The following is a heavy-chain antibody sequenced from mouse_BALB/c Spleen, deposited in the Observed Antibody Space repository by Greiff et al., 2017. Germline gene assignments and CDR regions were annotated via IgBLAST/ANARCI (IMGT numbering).Heavy chain of an antibody. V-gene: IGHV3-2*02. Sequence: EVKLLESGPGLVKPSQSLSLTCTVTGYSITSDYAWNWIRQFPGNKLEWMGYISYSGSTSYNPSLKSRISITRDTSKNQFFLQLNSVTTEDTATYYCARCHYGSSYDFDYWGQGTTLTVSS. J-gene: IGHJ2*01. CDR1: GYSITSDYA. CDR3: ARCHYGSSYDFDY. D-gene: IGHD1-1*01. CDR2: ISYSGST.